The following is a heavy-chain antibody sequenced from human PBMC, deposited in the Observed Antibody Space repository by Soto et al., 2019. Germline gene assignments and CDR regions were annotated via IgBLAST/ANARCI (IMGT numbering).Heavy chain of an antibody. CDR1: GFTFSSSA. J-gene: IGHJ5*02. Sequence: EVRLLESGGGLAQPGGSRRLSCAASGFTFSSSAMNWVRQAPGKGLEWVSSIRVGGGDTFYADSVWGRFTVSRDISRNTLYLQMNSLRAEDTAIYYCAKCSVGTVRTSGWCNWFDPWGQGTLVTVSS. CDR3: AKCSVGTVRTSGWCNWFDP. D-gene: IGHD6-19*01. CDR2: IRVGGGDT. V-gene: IGHV3-23*01.